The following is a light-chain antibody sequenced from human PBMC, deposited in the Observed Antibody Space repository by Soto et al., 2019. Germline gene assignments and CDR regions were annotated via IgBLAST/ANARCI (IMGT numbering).Light chain of an antibody. CDR3: QKYNRAPLT. CDR2: AAS. V-gene: IGKV1-27*01. CDR1: QGIGVY. J-gene: IGKJ4*01. Sequence: DIQMTQSPSSLSASLGDRVTITCRASQGIGVYLAWFQQKPGKVPRLLIYAASALQSGVPSRFSGGGSGTDFPLTINSLQPEDVATYYCQKYNRAPLTFGGGTKVEIK.